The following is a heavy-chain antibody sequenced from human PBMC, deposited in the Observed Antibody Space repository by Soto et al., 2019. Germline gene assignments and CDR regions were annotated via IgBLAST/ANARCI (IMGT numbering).Heavy chain of an antibody. V-gene: IGHV4-30-4*01. CDR1: GGSISSGDYY. J-gene: IGHJ4*02. Sequence: TLSLTCTVSGGSISSGDYYWSWIRQPPGKGLEWIGYIYYSGSTYYNPSLKSRVTISVDTSKNQFSLKLSSVTAADTAVYYCARGQYYGSGRSYYFDYWGQGTLVTVSS. CDR3: ARGQYYGSGRSYYFDY. D-gene: IGHD3-10*01. CDR2: IYYSGST.